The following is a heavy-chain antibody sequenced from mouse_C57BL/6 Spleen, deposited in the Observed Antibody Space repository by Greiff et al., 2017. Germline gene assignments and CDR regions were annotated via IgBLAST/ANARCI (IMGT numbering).Heavy chain of an antibody. CDR3: ARRNYSNPFAY. CDR2: IYPYNGVS. V-gene: IGHV1-31*01. Sequence: VQLKESGPELVKPGASVKISCKASGYSFTGYYMPWVKQSHGNILDWIGYIYPYNGVSSYNQKFKGKATLTVDKSSSTAYMELRSLTSEDSAVYYCARRNYSNPFAYWGQGTLVTVSA. CDR1: GYSFTGYY. D-gene: IGHD2-5*01. J-gene: IGHJ3*01.